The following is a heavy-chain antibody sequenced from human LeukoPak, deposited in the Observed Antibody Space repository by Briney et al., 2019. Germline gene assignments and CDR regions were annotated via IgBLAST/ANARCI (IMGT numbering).Heavy chain of an antibody. CDR2: VYNSGDT. CDR1: GGSTSSDY. D-gene: IGHD2/OR15-2a*01. CDR3: AGHHPRNTVDF. J-gene: IGHJ4*02. Sequence: SETLSLTCTVSGGSTSSDYWSWIRQSPGKGLEWVGYVYNSGDTGKNPSLKSRVTISLDTSKNQFSLKLSSVTAADTAVYYCAGHHPRNTVDFWGQGTLVTVSS. V-gene: IGHV4-59*08.